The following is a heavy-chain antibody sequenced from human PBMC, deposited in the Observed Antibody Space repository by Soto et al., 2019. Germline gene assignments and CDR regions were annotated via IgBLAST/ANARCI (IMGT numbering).Heavy chain of an antibody. V-gene: IGHV3-23*01. Sequence: GWSLRLSCAASGFPFGENAMSWVRQAPGKGLEWVSGISDSGATTYYADSVRGRFTISRDNSKNTLYLQMKSLRAEESASYYCAKEDTSSGSLDYWGQGALVTVSS. D-gene: IGHD6-19*01. CDR3: AKEDTSSGSLDY. J-gene: IGHJ4*02. CDR2: ISDSGATT. CDR1: GFPFGENA.